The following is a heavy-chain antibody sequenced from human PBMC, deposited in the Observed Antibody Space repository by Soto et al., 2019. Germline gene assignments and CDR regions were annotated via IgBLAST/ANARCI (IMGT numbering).Heavy chain of an antibody. V-gene: IGHV4-39*01. D-gene: IGHD2-15*01. CDR1: GGSISSSSYY. CDR2: IYYSGST. CDR3: ARLGVVVAATRAGDDAFDI. J-gene: IGHJ3*02. Sequence: SETLSLTCTVSGGSISSSSYYWGWIRQPPGKGLEWIGSIYYSGSTYYNPSLKSRVTISGDASKNQFSLKLSSVTAADTAVYYCARLGVVVAATRAGDDAFDIWGQGTMVTVSS.